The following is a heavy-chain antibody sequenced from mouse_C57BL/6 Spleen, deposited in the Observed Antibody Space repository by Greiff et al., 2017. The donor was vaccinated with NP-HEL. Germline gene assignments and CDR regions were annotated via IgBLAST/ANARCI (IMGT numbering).Heavy chain of an antibody. CDR1: GFTFSSYA. J-gene: IGHJ2*01. D-gene: IGHD3-2*02. CDR3: ARDRSSDYYFDY. V-gene: IGHV5-4*01. Sequence: EVLGVESGGGLVKPGGSLKLSCAASGFTFSSYAMSWVRQTPEKRLEWVATISDGGSYTYYPDNVKGRFTISRDNAKNNLYLQMSHLKSEDTAMYYCARDRSSDYYFDYWGQGTTLTVSS. CDR2: ISDGGSYT.